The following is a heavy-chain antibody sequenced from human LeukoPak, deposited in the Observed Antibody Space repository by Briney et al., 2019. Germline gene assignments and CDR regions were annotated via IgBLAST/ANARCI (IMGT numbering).Heavy chain of an antibody. CDR2: INPNSGGT. CDR1: GYTFTSYG. D-gene: IGHD3-22*01. Sequence: GASVKVSCKASGYTFTSYGISWVRQAPGQGLEWMGWINPNSGGTNYAQKFQGRVTMTRDTSISTAYMELSRLRSEDTAVYYCARVDIADSSGYKIDYWGQGTLVTVSP. J-gene: IGHJ4*02. CDR3: ARVDIADSSGYKIDY. V-gene: IGHV1-2*02.